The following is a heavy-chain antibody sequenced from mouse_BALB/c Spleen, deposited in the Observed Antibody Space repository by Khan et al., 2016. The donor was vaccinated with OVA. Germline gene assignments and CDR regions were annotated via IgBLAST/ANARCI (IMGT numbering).Heavy chain of an antibody. Sequence: QVQLKESGPGLVAPSQSLSITCTISGFSLTSYGVHWVRQPPGKGLEWLVVIWSDGHTTYNSALKSRLSISKDNSKSQVFLKMNSLQTDDTAMDYCARHGYYGNYGPYCDVWGAGTTVTVSS. D-gene: IGHD2-1*01. J-gene: IGHJ1*01. CDR1: GFSLTSYG. CDR2: IWSDGHT. CDR3: ARHGYYGNYGPYCDV. V-gene: IGHV2-6-1*01.